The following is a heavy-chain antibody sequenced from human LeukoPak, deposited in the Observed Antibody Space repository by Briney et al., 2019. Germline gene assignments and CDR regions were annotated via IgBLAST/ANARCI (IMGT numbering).Heavy chain of an antibody. D-gene: IGHD6-13*01. CDR3: ARGRRVSRPYNWFDP. CDR1: GYTFTSYD. Sequence: ASVKVSCKASGYTFTSYDINWVRQATGRGLEWMGWMNPNSGNTGYAQKFQGRVTMTRNTSISTAYMELSSLRSEDTAVYYCARGRRVSRPYNWFDPWGQGTLVTVSS. CDR2: MNPNSGNT. J-gene: IGHJ5*02. V-gene: IGHV1-8*01.